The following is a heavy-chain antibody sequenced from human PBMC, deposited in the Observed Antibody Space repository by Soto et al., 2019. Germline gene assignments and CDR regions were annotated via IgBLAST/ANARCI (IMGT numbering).Heavy chain of an antibody. D-gene: IGHD2-15*01. CDR2: TYYRSKWYN. V-gene: IGHV6-1*01. CDR1: GDSVSSNSVA. J-gene: IGHJ4*02. Sequence: SQTLSLTCAISGDSVSSNSVAWNWIRQSPSRGLEWLGRTYYRSKWYNDYAVSVKSRISINPDTSKNQFSLHLNSVTPEDTAVYYCARMVGRDVDYWGQGTLVTVSS. CDR3: ARMVGRDVDY.